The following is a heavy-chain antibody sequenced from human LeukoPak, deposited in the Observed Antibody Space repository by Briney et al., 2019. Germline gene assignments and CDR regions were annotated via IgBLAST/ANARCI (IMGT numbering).Heavy chain of an antibody. Sequence: PGGSLRLSCAASGFTFDDYAMRWVRQAPGKGLEWVSGISWNSGSIGYADSVKGRFTISRDNAKNSLYLRMNSLRAEDTALYYCAKDMRLRTTVTTIGFDYWGQGTLVTVSS. D-gene: IGHD4-17*01. J-gene: IGHJ4*02. V-gene: IGHV3-9*01. CDR2: ISWNSGSI. CDR3: AKDMRLRTTVTTIGFDY. CDR1: GFTFDDYA.